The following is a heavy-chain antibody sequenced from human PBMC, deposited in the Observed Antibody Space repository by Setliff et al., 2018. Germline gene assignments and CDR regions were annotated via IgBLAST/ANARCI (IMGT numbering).Heavy chain of an antibody. CDR2: INPSGGGT. Sequence: ASVKVSCKASGYTFTSYYMHWVRQAPGQGLGWMGIINPSGGGTSYAQKFQGRVTMTRDTSTSTVYMELSSLRSEDTAVYYCAVSQTPEYYFDYWGQGTLVTVS. J-gene: IGHJ4*02. CDR3: AVSQTPEYYFDY. CDR1: GYTFTSYY. V-gene: IGHV1-46*01. D-gene: IGHD2-15*01.